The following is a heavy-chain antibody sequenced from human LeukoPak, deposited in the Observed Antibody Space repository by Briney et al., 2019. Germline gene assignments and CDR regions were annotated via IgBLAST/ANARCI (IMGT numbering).Heavy chain of an antibody. D-gene: IGHD3-3*01. Sequence: SETLSLTCTVSGYSISSGYYWGWIRQPPGKGLAWIGSIYHSGSTYYNPSLKSRVTISVDTSKNQSSLKLSSVTAADTAVYYCARVFQGYDFWSGYTKSPDAFDIWGQGTMVTVSS. CDR2: IYHSGST. CDR3: ARVFQGYDFWSGYTKSPDAFDI. CDR1: GYSISSGYY. J-gene: IGHJ3*02. V-gene: IGHV4-38-2*02.